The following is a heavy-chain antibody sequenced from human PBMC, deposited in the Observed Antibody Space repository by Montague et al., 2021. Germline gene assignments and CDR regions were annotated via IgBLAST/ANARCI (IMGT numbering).Heavy chain of an antibody. CDR3: ARDPRWEYDAFDI. V-gene: IGHV3-30*04. J-gene: IGHJ3*02. Sequence: SLRLSCAASGFTFNSYAMHWVRQAPGKGLEWVAVISYDGSNKYYADSVKGRFTISRDNSKNTLYLQMNSLRAEDTALFYCARDPRWEYDAFDIWGQGTMVTVSS. CDR2: ISYDGSNK. D-gene: IGHD1-26*01. CDR1: GFTFNSYA.